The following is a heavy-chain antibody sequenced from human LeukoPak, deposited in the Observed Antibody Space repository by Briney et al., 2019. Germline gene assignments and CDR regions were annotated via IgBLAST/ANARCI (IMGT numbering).Heavy chain of an antibody. D-gene: IGHD3-9*01. CDR3: ARVGYDILTGHSSHSGKSGDYYYYYYMDV. Sequence: ASMKVSCKASGYTFTSYGISWVRQAPGQGLEWMGWISAYNGNTNYAQKFQGRVTMTRDMSTSTVYMELSSLRSEDTAVYYCARVGYDILTGHSSHSGKSGDYYYYYYMDVWGKGTTVTVSS. CDR2: ISAYNGNT. J-gene: IGHJ6*03. CDR1: GYTFTSYG. V-gene: IGHV1-18*01.